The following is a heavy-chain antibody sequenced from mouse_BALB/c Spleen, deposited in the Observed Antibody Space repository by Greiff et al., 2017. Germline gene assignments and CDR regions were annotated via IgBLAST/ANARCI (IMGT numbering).Heavy chain of an antibody. CDR2: INPGSGGT. J-gene: IGHJ4*01. Sequence: QVHVKQSGAELVRPGTSVKVSCKASGYAFTNYLIEWVKQRPGQGLEWIGVINPGSGGTNYNEKFKGKATLTADKSSSTAYMQLSSLTSDDSAVYFCARYYGSSYDYAMDYWGQGTSVTVSS. CDR3: ARYYGSSYDYAMDY. D-gene: IGHD1-1*01. V-gene: IGHV1-54*01. CDR1: GYAFTNYL.